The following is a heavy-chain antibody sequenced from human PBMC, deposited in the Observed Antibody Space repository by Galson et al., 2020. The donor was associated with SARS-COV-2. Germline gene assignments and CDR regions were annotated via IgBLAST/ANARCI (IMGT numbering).Heavy chain of an antibody. CDR1: GFTFSNYW. CDR3: ARPSSGFDWGGVFDI. CDR2: IKEDESEK. Sequence: TGESLKISCAASGFTFSNYWMTWVRQAPGEGLEWVANIKEDESEKYYVDSVKGRFTISRDNATNSLYLQMNSLRAEDTAVYYCARPSSGFDWGGVFDIWGQGTMGTVSS. V-gene: IGHV3-7*01. D-gene: IGHD3-9*01. J-gene: IGHJ3*02.